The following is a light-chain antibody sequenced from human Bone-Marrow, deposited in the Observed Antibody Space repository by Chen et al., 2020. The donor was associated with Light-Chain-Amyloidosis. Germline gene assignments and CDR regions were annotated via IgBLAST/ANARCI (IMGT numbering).Light chain of an antibody. J-gene: IGKJ1*01. CDR3: QHYNHWPTWP. CDR1: QNILTN. Sequence: EIVMTQSPAVMSVSPGERATLFCRASQNILTNVAWYQQRPGQAPRVRIFGASVRAAGPPGRFSGNGSGTEFTITISSVQSEDVGTYYCQHYNHWPTWPFGQGTKVEIK. CDR2: GAS. V-gene: IGKV3-15*01.